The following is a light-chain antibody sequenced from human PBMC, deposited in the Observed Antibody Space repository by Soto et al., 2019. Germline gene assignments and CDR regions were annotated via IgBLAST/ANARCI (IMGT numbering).Light chain of an antibody. V-gene: IGKV3D-20*02. Sequence: EIVLTQSPGTLSLSPGERATLSCRASQSVSSTYLAWYRQKPGQAPRLLIYGASSRATGIPDRFSGSGSATDSTLIISRLQPEDFEVYYCQQRTNWPPWTFGQGNTVDI. CDR2: GAS. CDR3: QQRTNWPPWT. J-gene: IGKJ1*01. CDR1: QSVSSTY.